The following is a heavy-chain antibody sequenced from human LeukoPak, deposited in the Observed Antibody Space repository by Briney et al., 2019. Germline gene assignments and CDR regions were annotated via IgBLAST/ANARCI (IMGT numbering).Heavy chain of an antibody. V-gene: IGHV5-10-1*01. Sequence: GESLRISCKGSGYSFTSYWISWVRQMPGKGLEWMGRIDPSDSYTNYSPSFQGHVTISADKAISTAYLQWSSLKASDTAMYYCARQTLEGYCSSTSCARRAMDVRGKGTTVTVSS. CDR1: GYSFTSYW. D-gene: IGHD2-2*01. CDR3: ARQTLEGYCSSTSCARRAMDV. J-gene: IGHJ6*04. CDR2: IDPSDSYT.